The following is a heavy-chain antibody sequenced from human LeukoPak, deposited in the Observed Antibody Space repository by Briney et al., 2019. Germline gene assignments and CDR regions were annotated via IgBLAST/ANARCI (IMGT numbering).Heavy chain of an antibody. CDR3: AGRGAPVAGASSFDF. Sequence: SETLSLTCAVSGGSISSTNWWSWVRQPPGKGLEWIGEIYHSESTNYKPSLKSRVTISIDKSKNQFSLKLSSVTAADTAVYYCAGRGAPVAGASSFDFWGQGTLVSVSS. D-gene: IGHD6-19*01. J-gene: IGHJ4*02. CDR1: GGSISSTNW. CDR2: IYHSEST. V-gene: IGHV4-4*02.